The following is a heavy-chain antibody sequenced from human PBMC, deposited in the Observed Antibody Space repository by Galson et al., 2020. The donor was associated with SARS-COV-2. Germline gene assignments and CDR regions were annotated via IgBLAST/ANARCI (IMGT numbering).Heavy chain of an antibody. D-gene: IGHD5-12*01. Sequence: SETLFLTCTVSGGSISSSSYYWGWIRQPPGKGLEWIGSIYYSGSTYYNPSLKSRVTISVDTSKNQFSLKLSSVTTADTAVYYCARLRLVDIVATITGPQDYFDYWGQGTLVTVSS. V-gene: IGHV4-39*01. CDR3: ARLRLVDIVATITGPQDYFDY. CDR1: GGSISSSSYY. CDR2: IYYSGST. J-gene: IGHJ4*02.